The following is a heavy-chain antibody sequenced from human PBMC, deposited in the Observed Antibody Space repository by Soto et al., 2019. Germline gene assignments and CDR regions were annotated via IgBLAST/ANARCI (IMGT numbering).Heavy chain of an antibody. CDR1: GYTFNIFA. D-gene: IGHD7-27*01. CDR3: ARDVAGDVNCGFDP. CDR2: INARTGNT. Sequence: QVQLVQSGAEEKKPGASVKVSCKGSGYTFNIFAIHWVRQAPGHSLEWMGWINARTGNTKYSEKFQGRITITTDTSASTAYMDLSSLTSEDTAIYYCARDVAGDVNCGFDPWGQGTLVTVFS. V-gene: IGHV1-3*05. J-gene: IGHJ5*02.